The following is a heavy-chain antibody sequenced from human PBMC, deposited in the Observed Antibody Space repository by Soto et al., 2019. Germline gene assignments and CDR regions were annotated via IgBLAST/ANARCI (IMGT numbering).Heavy chain of an antibody. D-gene: IGHD3-16*02. V-gene: IGHV4-34*01. CDR3: ARGALVSGYVWGSYRYGAPTFDY. Sequence: QVQLQQWGAGLLKPSETLSLTCAVYGGSFSGYYWSWIRQPPGKGLEWIGEINHSGRTNYNPSLKSRVTISVDTSKNQFSLKLSSVTAADTAVYYCARGALVSGYVWGSYRYGAPTFDYWGQGTLVTVSS. CDR2: INHSGRT. CDR1: GGSFSGYY. J-gene: IGHJ4*02.